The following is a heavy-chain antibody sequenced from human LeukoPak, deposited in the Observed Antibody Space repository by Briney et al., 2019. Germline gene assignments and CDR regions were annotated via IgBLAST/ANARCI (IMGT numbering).Heavy chain of an antibody. CDR1: GFTFSSYP. D-gene: IGHD1-1*01. V-gene: IGHV3-30*14. CDR3: ATELAFPGTFDP. CDR2: ISHDGSTK. J-gene: IGHJ5*02. Sequence: GRSLRLSCEASGFTFSSYPMFWVRQAPGKGPEWVAMISHDGSTKHYADTVRGRFTISRDNSKDTFSLQLNGLRAVDSGVYYCATELAFPGTFDPWGQGTLVIVSS.